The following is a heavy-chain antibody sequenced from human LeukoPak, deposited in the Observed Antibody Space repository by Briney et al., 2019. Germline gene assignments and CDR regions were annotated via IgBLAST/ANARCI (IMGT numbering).Heavy chain of an antibody. Sequence: PSETLSLTCAVYGGSFSGYYWSWIRQPPGKGLEWIGEINHSGSTNYNLSLKSRVTISVDTSKNQFSLKLSSVTAADTAVYYCARVVYSSSWYGGLNWFDPWGQGTLVTVSS. CDR1: GGSFSGYY. CDR3: ARVVYSSSWYGGLNWFDP. D-gene: IGHD6-13*01. V-gene: IGHV4-34*01. J-gene: IGHJ5*02. CDR2: INHSGST.